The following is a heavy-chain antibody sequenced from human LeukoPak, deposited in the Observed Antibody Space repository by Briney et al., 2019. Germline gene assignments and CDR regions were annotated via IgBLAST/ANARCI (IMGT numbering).Heavy chain of an antibody. V-gene: IGHV3-7*01. CDR3: VREGTQLWVLEHPLDY. CDR1: GFTFSSYW. J-gene: IGHJ4*02. Sequence: GGSLRLSCAASGFTFSSYWMSWVRQAPGKGLEWVANIKQDGSEKYYVDSVKGRFTISRDNAKNSLYLQMNSLRAEDTAVYYCVREGTQLWVLEHPLDYWGQGTLVTVSS. D-gene: IGHD5-18*01. CDR2: IKQDGSEK.